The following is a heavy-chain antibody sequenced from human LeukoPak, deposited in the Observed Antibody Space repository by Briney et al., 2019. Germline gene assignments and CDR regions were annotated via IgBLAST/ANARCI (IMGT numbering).Heavy chain of an antibody. CDR3: ARDFPIVVVTGGDY. CDR2: INPNSGGT. Sequence: GASVKVSCKASGYTCTGYYMHWVRQAPGQGLEWMGRINPNSGGTNYAQKFQGRVTMTRDTSISTAYMELSRLRSDDTAVYYCARDFPIVVVTGGDYWGQGTLVTVSS. D-gene: IGHD2-21*02. J-gene: IGHJ4*02. V-gene: IGHV1-2*06. CDR1: GYTCTGYY.